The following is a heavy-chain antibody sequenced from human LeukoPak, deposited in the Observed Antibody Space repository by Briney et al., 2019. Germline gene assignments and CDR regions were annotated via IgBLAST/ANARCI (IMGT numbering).Heavy chain of an antibody. Sequence: PGGSLRLSCAASGFTFSSYGMHWVRQAPGKGLEWVAVISYDGSNKYYADSVKGRFTISRDNSKNTLYLQMNSLSAEDTAVYYCAKDATYYFDYWGQGTLVTVSS. CDR3: AKDATYYFDY. CDR2: ISYDGSNK. CDR1: GFTFSSYG. J-gene: IGHJ4*02. D-gene: IGHD2-15*01. V-gene: IGHV3-30*18.